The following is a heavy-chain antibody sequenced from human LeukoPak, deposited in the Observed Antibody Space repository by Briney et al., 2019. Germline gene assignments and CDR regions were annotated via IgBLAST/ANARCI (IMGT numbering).Heavy chain of an antibody. J-gene: IGHJ6*03. CDR1: GFTFSDYY. CDR3: ARDSVVPAAISYYYYYMDV. D-gene: IGHD2-2*01. CDR2: ISSSGSTI. V-gene: IGHV3-11*01. Sequence: GGSLRLSCAASGFTFSDYYMSWIRQAPGKGLEWVSYISSSGSTIYYADSVKGRFTISRDNAKNSLYLQMNSLRAEDTAVYYCARDSVVPAAISYYYYYMDVWDKGTTVTVSS.